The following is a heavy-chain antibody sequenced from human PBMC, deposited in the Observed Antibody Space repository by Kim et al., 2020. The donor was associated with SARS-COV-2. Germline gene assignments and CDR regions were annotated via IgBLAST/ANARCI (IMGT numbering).Heavy chain of an antibody. D-gene: IGHD3-10*01. CDR3: ARVLLWFGELLQFDP. Sequence: QKLQGRVTINADKSTSTAYMELSSLRSEDTAVYYCARVLLWFGELLQFDPWGQGTLVTVSS. V-gene: IGHV1-69*04. J-gene: IGHJ5*02.